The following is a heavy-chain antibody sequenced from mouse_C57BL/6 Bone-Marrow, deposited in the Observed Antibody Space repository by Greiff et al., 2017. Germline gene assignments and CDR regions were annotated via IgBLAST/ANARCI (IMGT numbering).Heavy chain of an antibody. D-gene: IGHD1-2*01. J-gene: IGHJ2*01. CDR2: IYPGDGGT. Sequence: VQLQQSGAELVKPGASVKLSCKASGYAFTSYWMNWVKQRPGKGLEWIGQIYPGDGGTNYNGKFKGKATLTADKSSSPAYMQLSSLTSEDSAVYCCARSFRFDYWGQGTTLTVSS. V-gene: IGHV1-80*01. CDR1: GYAFTSYW. CDR3: ARSFRFDY.